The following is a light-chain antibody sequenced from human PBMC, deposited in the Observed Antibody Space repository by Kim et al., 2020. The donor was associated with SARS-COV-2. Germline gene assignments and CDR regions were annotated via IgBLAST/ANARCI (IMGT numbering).Light chain of an antibody. V-gene: IGKV3-20*01. CDR2: DAS. Sequence: SPGERATLSSRPSQSIVSSYLAWYQQKPGQAPRLLIYDASNRATDIPDRFSGSGSGTDFTLTISRLEPEDYAVYFCQQYGVSPLTFGGGTKVDIK. CDR3: QQYGVSPLT. CDR1: QSIVSSY. J-gene: IGKJ4*01.